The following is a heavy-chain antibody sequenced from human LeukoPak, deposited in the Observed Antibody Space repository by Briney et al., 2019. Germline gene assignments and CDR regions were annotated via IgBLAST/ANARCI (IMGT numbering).Heavy chain of an antibody. Sequence: GESLKISCKGSGYSFTSYWIGWVRHMPGKGLEWMGIIYPGDSDTRYSPSFQGQVTISADKSISTAYLQWSSLKASDTAMYYCARLGWYYDSSGYYLDYWGQGTLVTVSS. J-gene: IGHJ4*02. D-gene: IGHD3-22*01. CDR3: ARLGWYYDSSGYYLDY. V-gene: IGHV5-51*01. CDR1: GYSFTSYW. CDR2: IYPGDSDT.